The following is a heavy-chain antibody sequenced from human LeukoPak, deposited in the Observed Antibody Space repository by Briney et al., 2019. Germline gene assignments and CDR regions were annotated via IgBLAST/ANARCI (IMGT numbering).Heavy chain of an antibody. V-gene: IGHV3-7*03. CDR3: ARKAYGLDV. J-gene: IGHJ6*04. CDR2: IKQDGSEK. CDR1: GFTFRNYA. Sequence: GGSLRLSCAASGFTFRNYAMSWIRQAPGKGLEWVANIKQDGSEKYYVDAVKGRFIISRDNAQNSLYLQMNSLRADDTAVYYCARKAYGLDVWGKGTTVTVSS.